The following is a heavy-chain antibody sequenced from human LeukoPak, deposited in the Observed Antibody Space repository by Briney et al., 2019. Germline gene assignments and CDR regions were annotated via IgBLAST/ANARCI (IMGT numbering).Heavy chain of an antibody. CDR2: IYTTGNA. CDR3: ARGKYYYDSNSSYRYFDP. CDR1: GGSISSHY. V-gene: IGHV4-4*07. J-gene: IGHJ5*02. D-gene: IGHD3-22*01. Sequence: SETLSLTCTASGGSISSHYWSWIRQPAGKGLEWIGRIYTTGNANYNPSLKSRVTMSIDTSKKQFSLNLSSVTAADTAVYYCARGKYYYDSNSSYRYFDPWGQGTLVTVSS.